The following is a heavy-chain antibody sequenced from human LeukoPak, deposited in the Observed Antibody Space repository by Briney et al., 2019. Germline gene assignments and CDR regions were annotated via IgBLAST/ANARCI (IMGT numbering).Heavy chain of an antibody. CDR1: GGTFSSYA. V-gene: IGHV1-69*04. CDR2: IIPILGIA. D-gene: IGHD2-2*01. J-gene: IGHJ6*02. CDR3: ATKAGYCSSTSCYGYYYYGMDV. Sequence: SVKVSCKASGGTFSSYAISWVRQAPGHGLGWMGRIIPILGIANYAQKIQGRVTITADKSTSTAYMELSSLRSEDTAVYYCATKAGYCSSTSCYGYYYYGMDVWGQGTTVTVSS.